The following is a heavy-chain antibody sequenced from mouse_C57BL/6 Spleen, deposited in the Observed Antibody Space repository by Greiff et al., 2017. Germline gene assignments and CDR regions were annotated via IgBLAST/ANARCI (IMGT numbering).Heavy chain of an antibody. J-gene: IGHJ3*01. CDR3: TRQQSYSPFAY. CDR2: IDPETGGT. V-gene: IGHV1-15*01. Sequence: QVQLQQSGAELVRPGASVTLSCKASGYTFTDYEMHWVKQTPVHGLEWIGAIDPETGGTAYNQKFKGKAILTADKSSSTAYMELRSLTSEDSAVYYCTRQQSYSPFAYWGQGTLVTVSA. D-gene: IGHD2-12*01. CDR1: GYTFTDYE.